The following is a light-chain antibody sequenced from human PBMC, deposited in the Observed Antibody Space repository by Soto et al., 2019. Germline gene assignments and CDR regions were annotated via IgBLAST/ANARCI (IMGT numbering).Light chain of an antibody. J-gene: IGLJ2*01. CDR3: SSYAGNNIVV. CDR1: SGDVGGYNY. V-gene: IGLV2-8*01. CDR2: GVS. Sequence: QSALTQPPSVSGSPGQSVTISCSGTSGDVGGYNYVSWYQQHPGTAPKLVIYGVSERPSAVPDRFSASKSGNTASLTVSGLQADDEADYYCSSYAGNNIVVFGGGTKVTV.